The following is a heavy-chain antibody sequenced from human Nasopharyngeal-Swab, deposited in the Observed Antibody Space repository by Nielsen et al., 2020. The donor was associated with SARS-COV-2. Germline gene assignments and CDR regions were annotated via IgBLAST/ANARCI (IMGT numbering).Heavy chain of an antibody. V-gene: IGHV3-15*01. CDR1: GFTFSNAW. D-gene: IGHD3-9*01. J-gene: IGHJ4*02. Sequence: GESLKISCAVSGFTFSNAWMSWVRQAPGKGLEWVGRIKSKTDGGTTDYAAPVKGRFTISRDDSKNTLYLQMNSLKTEDTAVYYCTTDSALRYFDWLSFDYWGQGTLVTVSS. CDR2: IKSKTDGGTT. CDR3: TTDSALRYFDWLSFDY.